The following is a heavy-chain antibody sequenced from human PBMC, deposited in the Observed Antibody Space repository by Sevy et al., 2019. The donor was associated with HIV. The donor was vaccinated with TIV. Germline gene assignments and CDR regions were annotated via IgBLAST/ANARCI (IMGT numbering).Heavy chain of an antibody. Sequence: GGSLRLSCVASGFTFRSFSMHWVRQAPGKGLEWVAAIWYDGRTERYADSVQGRFTISRDNSKKTLHLQMNSLRAEDTALYYCARDAARVIVPTAGFDSWGQETLVTVSS. J-gene: IGHJ5*01. CDR2: IWYDGRTE. CDR3: ARDAARVIVPTAGFDS. CDR1: GFTFRSFS. V-gene: IGHV3-33*01. D-gene: IGHD1-1*01.